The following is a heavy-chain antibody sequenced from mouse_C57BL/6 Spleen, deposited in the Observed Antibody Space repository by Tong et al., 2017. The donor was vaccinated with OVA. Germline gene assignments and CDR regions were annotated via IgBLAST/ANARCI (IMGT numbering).Heavy chain of an antibody. D-gene: IGHD1-1*01. CDR3: VRYYGNYAMDY. Sequence: EVQLQESGGGLVQPKGSLKLSCAASGFSFNTYAMNWVRQAPGKGLEWVARIRSKSNNYATYYADSVKDRFTISRDDSESMLYLQMNNLKTEDTAMYYCVRYYGNYAMDYWGQGTSVTVAS. CDR2: IRSKSNNYAT. V-gene: IGHV10-1*01. J-gene: IGHJ4*01. CDR1: GFSFNTYA.